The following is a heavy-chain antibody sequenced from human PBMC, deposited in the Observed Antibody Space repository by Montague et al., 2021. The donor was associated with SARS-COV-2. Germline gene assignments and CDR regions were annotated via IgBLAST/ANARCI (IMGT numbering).Heavy chain of an antibody. J-gene: IGHJ4*02. Sequence: SETLSLTCAVHGGSFSDYYWSWIRQAPGKGLEWIGEINHSGSTNYNPSLKSRVTISVDTSKNQFSLKLSSVTAADTAVYYCARVGGNEYRFFDYWGQGSLVTVSS. D-gene: IGHD1-1*01. CDR1: GGSFSDYY. V-gene: IGHV4-34*01. CDR2: INHSGST. CDR3: ARVGGNEYRFFDY.